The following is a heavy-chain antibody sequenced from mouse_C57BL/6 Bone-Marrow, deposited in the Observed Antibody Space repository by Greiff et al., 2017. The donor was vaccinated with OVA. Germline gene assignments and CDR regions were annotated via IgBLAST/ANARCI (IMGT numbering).Heavy chain of an antibody. J-gene: IGHJ2*01. CDR3: TTNCYGSKGGYYFDY. Sequence: VQLQQSGAELVRPGASVKLSCTASGFNIKDYYMHWVKQRPEQGLEWIGRIDPEDGDTEYAPKFQGKATMTADTYSNTAYLQLSSLTSEDTAVYYCTTNCYGSKGGYYFDYWGQGTTLTVSS. CDR1: GFNIKDYY. CDR2: IDPEDGDT. V-gene: IGHV14-1*01. D-gene: IGHD1-1*01.